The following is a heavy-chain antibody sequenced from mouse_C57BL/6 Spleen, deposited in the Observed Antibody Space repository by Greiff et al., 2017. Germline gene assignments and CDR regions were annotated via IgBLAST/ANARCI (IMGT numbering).Heavy chain of an antibody. J-gene: IGHJ2*01. D-gene: IGHD2-5*01. CDR2: IYPRSGNT. Sequence: QVQLQQSGAELARPGASVKLSCKASGYTFTSYGISWVKQRTGQGLEWIGEIYPRSGNTYFNEKFKGKATLTADKSSSTAYMELRSLTSEDSAVYFCAREAYYSNYPLDYWGQGTTLTVSS. V-gene: IGHV1-81*01. CDR1: GYTFTSYG. CDR3: AREAYYSNYPLDY.